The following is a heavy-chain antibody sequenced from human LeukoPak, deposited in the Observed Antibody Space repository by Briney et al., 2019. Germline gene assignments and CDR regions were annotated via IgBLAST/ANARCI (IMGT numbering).Heavy chain of an antibody. CDR2: IYYTGGT. V-gene: IGHV4-59*08. Sequence: SETLSLTCTVSGGSVSSYYWSWLRQPPGKGLEWIGYIYYTGGTNSNPSLKSRVTISVDTSRNQFSLKLSPVTAADTAVYYCARHKGPGSYYHRYDSWGQGTLVTVSS. J-gene: IGHJ4*02. CDR1: GGSVSSYY. CDR3: ARHKGPGSYYHRYDS. D-gene: IGHD1-26*01.